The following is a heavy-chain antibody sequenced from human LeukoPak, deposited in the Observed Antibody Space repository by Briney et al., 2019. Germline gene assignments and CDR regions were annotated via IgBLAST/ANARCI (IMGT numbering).Heavy chain of an antibody. V-gene: IGHV3-23*01. CDR3: ARRGVVIRVILVGFHKEAFYFDF. CDR2: ISDSGGST. D-gene: IGHD3-22*01. J-gene: IGHJ4*02. Sequence: GGSLRLSCAVSGITLSNYGMSWVRQAPGKGLEWVAGISDSGGSTNYADSVKGRFTISRDNPKNTLYLQMNSLRAEDTAVYFCARRGVVIRVILVGFHKEAFYFDFWGQGALVTVSS. CDR1: GITLSNYG.